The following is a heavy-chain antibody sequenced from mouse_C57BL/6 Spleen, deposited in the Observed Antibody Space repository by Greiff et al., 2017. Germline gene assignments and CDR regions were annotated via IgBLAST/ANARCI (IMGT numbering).Heavy chain of an antibody. V-gene: IGHV1-81*01. J-gene: IGHJ2*01. CDR1: GYTFTSYG. D-gene: IGHD1-1*01. Sequence: QFQLQQSGAELARPGASVKLSCKASGYTFTSYGISWVKQSPGQGLEWIGEIYPRSGHTYYNEKFKGKATLTADKASSTAYMELRSLTSEDSAVYFCARSPITTVVAPYYFDYWGQGTTLTVSS. CDR3: ARSPITTVVAPYYFDY. CDR2: IYPRSGHT.